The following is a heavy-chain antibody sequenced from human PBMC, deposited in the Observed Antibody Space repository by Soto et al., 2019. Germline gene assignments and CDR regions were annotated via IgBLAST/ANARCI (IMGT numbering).Heavy chain of an antibody. CDR3: AREGVVYCSGGSCYSDY. D-gene: IGHD2-15*01. Sequence: QVQLVESGGGVVQPGRSLRLSCAASGFTFSSYAMHWVRQAPGKGLEWVAVISYDGSNKYYADYVKGRFTISRYNYKNTLYLQMNSLRAEDTAVYYCAREGVVYCSGGSCYSDYWGQGTLVHVS. CDR2: ISYDGSNK. V-gene: IGHV3-30-3*01. CDR1: GFTFSSYA. J-gene: IGHJ4*02.